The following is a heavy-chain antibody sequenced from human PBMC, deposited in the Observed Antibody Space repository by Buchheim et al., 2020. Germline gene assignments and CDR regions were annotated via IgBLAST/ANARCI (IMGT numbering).Heavy chain of an antibody. CDR3: AREDSSDKYYYYGMDV. V-gene: IGHV4-34*01. J-gene: IGHJ6*02. CDR1: GGSFSDYY. CDR2: IYHSGST. D-gene: IGHD5-18*01. Sequence: QVQLQQWGAGLLKPSETLSLTCAVYGGSFSDYYWSWIRQPPGKGLEWIGEIYHSGSTNYNPSLKSRVPISVDKSKNQFSLKLSSVTAADTAVYYCAREDSSDKYYYYGMDVWGQGTT.